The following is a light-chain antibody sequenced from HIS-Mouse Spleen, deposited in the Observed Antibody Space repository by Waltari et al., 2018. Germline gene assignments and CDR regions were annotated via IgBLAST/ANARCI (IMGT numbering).Light chain of an antibody. CDR3: CSYAGSSTFVVV. J-gene: IGLJ2*01. CDR1: SSHVGSYNL. Sequence: QSALTQPASVSGSPGQAITIPCPGTSSHVGSYNLVSWYQQHPGKAPKLMIYEGSKRPSGVSNRFSGSKSGNTASLTISGLQAEDEADYYCCSYAGSSTFVVVFGGGTKLTVL. V-gene: IGLV2-23*03. CDR2: EGS.